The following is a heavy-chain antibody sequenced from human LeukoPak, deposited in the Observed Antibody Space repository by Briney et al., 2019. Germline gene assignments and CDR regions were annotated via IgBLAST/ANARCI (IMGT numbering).Heavy chain of an antibody. V-gene: IGHV3-7*01. D-gene: IGHD6-19*01. J-gene: IGHJ4*02. CDR2: INQDGSEK. Sequence: GGSLRLSCEVSGFTFSRYWMSWVRQAPGKGLEWVANINQDGSEKYYVDSVKGRFTMSRGNAKNLLYLQMNSLRAEDRAVYYCARGRSSVDYWGQGTLVTVSS. CDR3: ARGRSSVDY. CDR1: GFTFSRYW.